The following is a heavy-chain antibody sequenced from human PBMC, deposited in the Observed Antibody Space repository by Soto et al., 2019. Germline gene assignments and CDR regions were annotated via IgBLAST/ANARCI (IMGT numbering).Heavy chain of an antibody. Sequence: GGSLRLSCAASGFTFTRYSMNWVRQAPGKGLEWVSSISSATNYIYYGDSMKGRFTISRDNAKNSLYLEMNSLRAEDTAVYYCARESEDLTSNFDYWGQGTLVTVSS. V-gene: IGHV3-21*06. CDR1: GFTFTRYS. J-gene: IGHJ4*02. CDR3: ARESEDLTSNFDY. CDR2: ISSATNYI.